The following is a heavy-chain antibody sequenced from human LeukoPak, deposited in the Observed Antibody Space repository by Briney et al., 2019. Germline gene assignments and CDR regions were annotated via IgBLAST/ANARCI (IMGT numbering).Heavy chain of an antibody. V-gene: IGHV1-69*04. Sequence: GASVKVSCKASGGTFSSYAISWVRQAPGQGLEWMGRIIPILGIANYAQKFQGRVTITADKSTSTAYMELSSLRSEDTAVYYCARTPIYVDTAMVNHFDYWGQGTLVTVSS. D-gene: IGHD5-18*01. CDR2: IIPILGIA. CDR1: GGTFSSYA. CDR3: ARTPIYVDTAMVNHFDY. J-gene: IGHJ4*02.